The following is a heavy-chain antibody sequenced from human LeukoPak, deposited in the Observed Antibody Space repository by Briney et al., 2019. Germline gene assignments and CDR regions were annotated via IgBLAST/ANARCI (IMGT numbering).Heavy chain of an antibody. V-gene: IGHV3-74*01. CDR2: LSPDGGTI. J-gene: IGHJ4*02. CDR3: ATAGQWRFDS. CDR1: GFTFSSYG. D-gene: IGHD6-19*01. Sequence: PGRSLRLSCAASGFTFSSYGMHWVRQAPGKGLVWVSRLSPDGGTIDYSDSVRGRFTISRDNAKDTLYLQMNSLRVDDTAVYYCATAGQWRFDSWGLGTLVTVSS.